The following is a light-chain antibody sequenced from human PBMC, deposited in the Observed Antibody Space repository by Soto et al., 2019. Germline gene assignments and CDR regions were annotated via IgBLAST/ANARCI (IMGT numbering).Light chain of an antibody. CDR2: DAS. V-gene: IGKV3-15*01. J-gene: IGKJ1*01. Sequence: EMMMTQSPATLSVSPGERATLSCRASQSLSSNLAWYQQKPGQAPRLLIYDASTRATGIPGRFSGSGFGTEFTLTISSLQSEDFAVYYCQQYNIWPWTFGRGTKVDIQ. CDR3: QQYNIWPWT. CDR1: QSLSSN.